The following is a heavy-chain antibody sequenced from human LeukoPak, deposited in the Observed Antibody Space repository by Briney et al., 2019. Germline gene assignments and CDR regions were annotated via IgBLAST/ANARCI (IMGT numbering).Heavy chain of an antibody. CDR1: GFTVSSNY. CDR2: IYSGGST. J-gene: IGHJ6*02. V-gene: IGHV3-53*01. Sequence: PGGSLRLSCAASGFTVSSNYMSWVRQAPGKGLEWVSVIYSGGSTYYADSVKGRFTISRDNSKNTLYLQMNSLRAEDTAVYYCARDPQGHHGMDVWGQGTTVTVSS. CDR3: ARDPQGHHGMDV.